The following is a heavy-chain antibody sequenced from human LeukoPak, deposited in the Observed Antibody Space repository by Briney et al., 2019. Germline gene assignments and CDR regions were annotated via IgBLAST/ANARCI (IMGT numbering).Heavy chain of an antibody. D-gene: IGHD3-3*01. CDR2: IYYSGST. J-gene: IGHJ5*02. Sequence: SETLSLTCTVSGASISSYYWSWIRQPPGKGLRGFGYIYYSGSTRYNPSLKSRVTISVDTSKNQFSLKLSSVTAADTAVYYCARVGILRFPSNWFDPWGQGTLVTVSS. CDR1: GASISSYY. V-gene: IGHV4-59*01. CDR3: ARVGILRFPSNWFDP.